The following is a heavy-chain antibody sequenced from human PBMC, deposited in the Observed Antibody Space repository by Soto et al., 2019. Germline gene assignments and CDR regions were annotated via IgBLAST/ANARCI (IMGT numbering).Heavy chain of an antibody. D-gene: IGHD3-9*01. Sequence: GGSLRLSCVASGFSFSGSAMHWVRQASGKGLEWVGRIRSKANSYATIYAESVKGRFTISRDDSQNTAYLQMNSLKTEDTAVYYCTRPKYDILTGYASDYWGQGTLV. J-gene: IGHJ4*02. CDR1: GFSFSGSA. CDR3: TRPKYDILTGYASDY. CDR2: IRSKANSYAT. V-gene: IGHV3-73*01.